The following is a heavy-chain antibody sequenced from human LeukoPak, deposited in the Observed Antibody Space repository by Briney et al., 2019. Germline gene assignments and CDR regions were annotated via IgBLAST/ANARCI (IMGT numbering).Heavy chain of an antibody. CDR1: GFTLSSNW. D-gene: IGHD2-8*01. V-gene: IGHV3-7*01. J-gene: IGHJ4*02. CDR3: AKAGNGFGY. CDR2: IKQDGTEK. Sequence: PGGSLRLSCAASGFTLSSNWMSWVRQAPGEGLEWVANIKQDGTEKNYVDSMKGRFTISRDNAKNSLYLQMNSLRAEDTAVYYCAKAGNGFGYWGQGALVTVSS.